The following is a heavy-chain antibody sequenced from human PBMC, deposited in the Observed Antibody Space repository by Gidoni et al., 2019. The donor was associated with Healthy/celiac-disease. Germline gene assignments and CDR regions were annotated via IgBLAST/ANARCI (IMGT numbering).Heavy chain of an antibody. CDR2: ISWNSGSI. CDR3: AKDYRGSGGWPYYFDY. Sequence: EVQLVESGGGVVQPGRSLRLSCAAAGCTFDDYAMHGVRQAPGKGLEWVSGISWNSGSIGYADSVKGRFTISRDNAKNSLYLQMNSLRAEDTALYYCAKDYRGSGGWPYYFDYWGQGTLVTVSS. D-gene: IGHD6-19*01. CDR1: GCTFDDYA. V-gene: IGHV3-9*01. J-gene: IGHJ4*02.